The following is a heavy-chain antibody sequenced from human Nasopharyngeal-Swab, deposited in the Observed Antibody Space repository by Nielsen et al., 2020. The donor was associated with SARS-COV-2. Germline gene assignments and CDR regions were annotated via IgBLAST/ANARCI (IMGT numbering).Heavy chain of an antibody. V-gene: IGHV4-34*01. Sequence: SETLSLTCAVYGGSFSGYYWSWIRQPPGKGLEWIGEINHSGSTNYNPSLKSRVTISVDTSKNQFSLKLSSVTAADTAVYYCAARYFDWLFHSGYYGMDVWGQGTTVTVSS. J-gene: IGHJ6*02. CDR3: AARYFDWLFHSGYYGMDV. CDR2: INHSGST. D-gene: IGHD3-9*01. CDR1: GGSFSGYY.